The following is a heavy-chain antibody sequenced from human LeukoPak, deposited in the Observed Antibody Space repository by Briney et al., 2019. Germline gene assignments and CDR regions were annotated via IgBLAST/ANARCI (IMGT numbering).Heavy chain of an antibody. J-gene: IGHJ5*02. V-gene: IGHV3-48*01. CDR3: ARDAGYRSWFDP. CDR2: ITGNSNAK. D-gene: IGHD3-16*02. CDR1: GFTFSTYG. Sequence: GESLRLSCATSGFTFSTYGMHWVRQAPGKGLEWVSYITGNSNAKYYADSVKGRFTISRDNAKNSLYLQMSSLRAEDTAVYYCARDAGYRSWFDPWGQGTLVIVSS.